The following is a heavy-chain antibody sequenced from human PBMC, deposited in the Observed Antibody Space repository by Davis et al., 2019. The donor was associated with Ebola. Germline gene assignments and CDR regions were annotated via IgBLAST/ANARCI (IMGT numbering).Heavy chain of an antibody. Sequence: GESLKISCAASGFTFSSYAMHWVRQAPGKGLEWVAVISYDGSNKYYADSVKGRFTISRDNSKNPLYLQMNSLRAEDTAVYYCARIAAGPDSLLFDYWGQGTLVTVSS. CDR1: GFTFSSYA. V-gene: IGHV3-30-3*01. CDR2: ISYDGSNK. D-gene: IGHD6-13*01. CDR3: ARIAAGPDSLLFDY. J-gene: IGHJ4*02.